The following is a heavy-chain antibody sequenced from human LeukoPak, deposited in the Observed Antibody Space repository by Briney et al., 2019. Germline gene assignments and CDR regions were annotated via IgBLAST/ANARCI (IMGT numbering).Heavy chain of an antibody. CDR3: TSSDSFDY. CDR2: IRSKAYNYAT. CDR1: GSTFSGST. J-gene: IGHJ4*02. V-gene: IGHV3-73*01. Sequence: GGSLRLSCAASGSTFSGSTMHWVRQPSGKGLEWVGRIRSKAYNYATVFAASLKGRFTISRDDSKSTAYLQMNSLKTEDTAVYFCTSSDSFDYWGQGTLVTVSS. D-gene: IGHD3-22*01.